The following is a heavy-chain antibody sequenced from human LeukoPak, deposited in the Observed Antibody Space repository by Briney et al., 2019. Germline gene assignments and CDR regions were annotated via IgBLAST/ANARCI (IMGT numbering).Heavy chain of an antibody. CDR2: IKQDGSEK. Sequence: GGSLRLSCAASGFTFSSYWMSWVRQAPGKGLEWVANIKQDGSEKYYVDSVKGRFTISRDNAKNSLYLQMNSLRAEDTAVYYCARRQLVLYCYYYMDVWGKGTTVTVSS. D-gene: IGHD6-6*01. V-gene: IGHV3-7*01. CDR1: GFTFSSYW. CDR3: ARRQLVLYCYYYMDV. J-gene: IGHJ6*03.